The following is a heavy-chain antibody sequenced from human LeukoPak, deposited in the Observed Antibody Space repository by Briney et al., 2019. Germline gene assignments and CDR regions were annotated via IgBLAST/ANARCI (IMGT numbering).Heavy chain of an antibody. CDR2: MNPNSGNT. CDR1: GYTFTSYD. Sequence: ASVKVSCKASGYTFTSYDINWVRQATGQGLEWMGWMNPNSGNTGYAQKFQGRVTMTRNTSISTAYMELSSLRSEDTAVYYCARRRNPRGDPNWFDPWGQGTLVTVSS. J-gene: IGHJ5*02. CDR3: ARRRNPRGDPNWFDP. V-gene: IGHV1-8*01. D-gene: IGHD3-10*01.